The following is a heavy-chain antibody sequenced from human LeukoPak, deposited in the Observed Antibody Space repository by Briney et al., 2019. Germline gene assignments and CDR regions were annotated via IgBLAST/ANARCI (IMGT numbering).Heavy chain of an antibody. D-gene: IGHD1-14*01. CDR2: IKEDGSKK. V-gene: IGHV3-7*01. J-gene: IGHJ5*02. CDR1: GFTLSGYW. CDR3: ESTRGP. Sequence: GGSLRLSCAASGFTLSGYWMRWVRQAPGKGPEWVATIKEDGSKKSYMDSVEGRFTISIDNAKNSVNLQMSSLRADDTAVYHRESTRGPWGQGTPVTVSS.